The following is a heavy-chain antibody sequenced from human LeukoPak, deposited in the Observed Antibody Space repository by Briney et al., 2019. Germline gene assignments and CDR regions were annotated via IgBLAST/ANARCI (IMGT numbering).Heavy chain of an antibody. V-gene: IGHV3-23*01. D-gene: IGHD3-22*01. CDR1: GITLSNYG. CDR3: AKRGVVIRVILVGFHKEAYYFDS. J-gene: IGHJ4*02. Sequence: AGSLRLSCAVSGITLSNYGMSWVRQAPGKGLEWVAGISDSGGSTNYADSVKGRFTISRDNPKNKLYLQMNSLRAEDTAVYFCAKRGVVIRVILVGFHKEAYYFDSWGQGALVTVSS. CDR2: ISDSGGST.